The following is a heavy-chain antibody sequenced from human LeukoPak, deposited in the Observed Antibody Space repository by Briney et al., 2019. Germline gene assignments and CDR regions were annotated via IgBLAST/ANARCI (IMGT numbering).Heavy chain of an antibody. CDR1: GYSISSGFY. CDR3: ARALGIFSFDS. D-gene: IGHD3-3*01. V-gene: IGHV4-38-2*02. J-gene: IGHJ4*02. CDR2: MYHSGST. Sequence: SETLSLTCTVSGYSISSGFYWGWIRPPPGKGLEWIGSMYHSGSTYYNPSLKSRVTISVDASKNQHSLKLRSVSAADTAVYYCARALGIFSFDSWGQGTLVTVSS.